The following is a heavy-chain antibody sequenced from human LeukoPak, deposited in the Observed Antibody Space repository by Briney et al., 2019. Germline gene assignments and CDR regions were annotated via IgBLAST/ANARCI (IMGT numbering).Heavy chain of an antibody. J-gene: IGHJ4*02. V-gene: IGHV3-74*01. CDR3: ARDNEYCTGGTCRLDY. CDR2: TNNDGRST. D-gene: IGHD2-15*01. Sequence: GGSLRLSCASSGFTFSFFWMHWVRQAPGKGLVWVSRTNNDGRSTSYAGSVKGRFTISRDNAKNTLYLQMNSLRAEDTAVYYRARDNEYCTGGTCRLDYWGQGALVTVSS. CDR1: GFTFSFFW.